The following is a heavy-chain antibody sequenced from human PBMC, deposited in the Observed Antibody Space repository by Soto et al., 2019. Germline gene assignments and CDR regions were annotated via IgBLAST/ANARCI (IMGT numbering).Heavy chain of an antibody. D-gene: IGHD5-12*01. CDR3: ARIHGPSGNYDRDD. Sequence: SGPTLVNPTQTLTLTCTFSGFSITTRAMCVSWIRQPPGKALEWLALIDWADDKYYSTSLKTRLTMSKDTSKNQVVLTMTNVDPVDTATYYCARIHGPSGNYDRDDWGQGTLVTVSS. CDR1: GFSITTRAMC. CDR2: IDWADDK. J-gene: IGHJ4*02. V-gene: IGHV2-70*13.